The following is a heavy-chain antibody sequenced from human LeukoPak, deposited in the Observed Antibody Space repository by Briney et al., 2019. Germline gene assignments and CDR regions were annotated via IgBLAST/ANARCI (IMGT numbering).Heavy chain of an antibody. V-gene: IGHV4-34*01. CDR2: INHSGST. J-gene: IGHJ3*02. CDR1: GGSFSGYY. Sequence: SETLSLTCAVYGGSFSGYYWSWIRQPPGKGLEWIGEINHSGSTNYNPSLKSRVTISVDTSKNQFSLKLSSVTAADTAVYYCAREAPSISGAFDIWGQGTMVTVSS. D-gene: IGHD2/OR15-2a*01. CDR3: AREAPSISGAFDI.